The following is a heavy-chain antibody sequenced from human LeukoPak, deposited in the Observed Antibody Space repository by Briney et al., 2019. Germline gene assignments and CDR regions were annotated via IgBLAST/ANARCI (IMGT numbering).Heavy chain of an antibody. CDR3: ARVAAVAGMGGWFDP. V-gene: IGHV4-59*01. Sequence: PSETLSLTCTVSGGSISSYYWSWIRQPPGKGLEWIGYIYYSGSTNYNPSLKSRVTISVDTSKNQFSLKLSSVTAADTAVYYCARVAAVAGMGGWFDPWGQGTLVTVSS. CDR1: GGSISSYY. J-gene: IGHJ5*02. D-gene: IGHD6-19*01. CDR2: IYYSGST.